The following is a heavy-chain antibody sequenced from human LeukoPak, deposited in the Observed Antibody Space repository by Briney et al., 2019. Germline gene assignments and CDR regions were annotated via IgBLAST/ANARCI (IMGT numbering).Heavy chain of an antibody. CDR2: INQYGNEK. J-gene: IGHJ4*02. CDR1: GFTFSTHW. CDR3: ATGTEMDRGVIINGHLDY. V-gene: IGHV3-7*01. D-gene: IGHD3-10*01. Sequence: GGSLRLSCAASGFTFSTHWMNWVRQAPGKGLEWVANINQYGNEKYYVDSVKGRFTISRDNGKNSLYLEMISLRAEDTAVYYCATGTEMDRGVIINGHLDYWGQGTLVTATS.